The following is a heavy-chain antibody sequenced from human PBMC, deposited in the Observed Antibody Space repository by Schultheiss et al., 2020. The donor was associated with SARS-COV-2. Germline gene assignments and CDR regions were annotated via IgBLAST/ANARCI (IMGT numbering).Heavy chain of an antibody. V-gene: IGHV4-39*01. Sequence: SQTLSLTCTASGGSISSSSYYWGWIRQPPGKGLEWIGSIYYSGSTNYNPSLKSRVTISVDKSKNQFSLKLSSVTAADTAVYYCARQGRSIAVAAYWGQGTLVTVSS. CDR3: ARQGRSIAVAAY. CDR1: GGSISSSSYY. CDR2: IYYSGST. D-gene: IGHD6-19*01. J-gene: IGHJ4*02.